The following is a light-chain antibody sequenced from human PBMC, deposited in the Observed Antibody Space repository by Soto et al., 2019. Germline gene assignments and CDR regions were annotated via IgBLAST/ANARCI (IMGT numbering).Light chain of an antibody. CDR3: MQGTYWHPST. J-gene: IGKJ5*01. CDR1: ESLVYSDGNIY. CDR2: KVS. V-gene: IGKV2-30*01. Sequence: DFVMTQSPLSLPVTLGQPSSISCRSSESLVYSDGNIYLFWFHQRPGQSPRRLISKVSDRDSGVPDRFSGSGSGTHFTLKISRVEDEDVGIYYCMQGTYWHPSTFGQGTRLEIK.